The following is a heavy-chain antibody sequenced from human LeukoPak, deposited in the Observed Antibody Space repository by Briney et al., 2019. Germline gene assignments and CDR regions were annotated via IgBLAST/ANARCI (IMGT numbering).Heavy chain of an antibody. CDR1: GGTFSSYA. CDR2: IIPILGIA. D-gene: IGHD2-15*01. CDR3: ARGYCSGGSCYPDY. V-gene: IGHV1-69*04. J-gene: IGHJ4*02. Sequence: ASVKVSCKASGGTFSSYAISWVRQAPGQGLEWMGRIIPILGIANYAQKFQGRVTITADKSTSTAYVELSSLRSEDTAVYYCARGYCSGGSCYPDYWGQGTLVTVSS.